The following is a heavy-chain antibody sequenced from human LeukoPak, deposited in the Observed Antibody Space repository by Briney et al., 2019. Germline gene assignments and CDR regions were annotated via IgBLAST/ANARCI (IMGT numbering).Heavy chain of an antibody. V-gene: IGHV3-53*01. J-gene: IGHJ4*02. CDR2: IYNTGRT. D-gene: IGHD1-26*01. CDR1: GFSVSTHY. CDR3: ARVRDGVYSGSYFDY. Sequence: GGSLRLSCAASGFSVSTHYMSWVRQAPGKGLEWVSVIYNTGRTYYADSVKGRFTISIDNSKNTLFLQMNSLRADDTVVYYCARVRDGVYSGSYFDYWGQGTLATVSS.